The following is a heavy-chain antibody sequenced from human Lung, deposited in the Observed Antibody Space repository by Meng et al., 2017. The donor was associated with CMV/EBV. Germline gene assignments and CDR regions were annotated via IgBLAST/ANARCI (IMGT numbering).Heavy chain of an antibody. CDR1: GYSITNHHG. D-gene: IGHD3-10*01. V-gene: IGHV4-4*03. CDR3: LRGSGGSV. Sequence: VELRESDPARGRPPGTPPSTCAVSGYSITNHHGWAGVRQPPGKGLEWIGEIPHRGSSAYNPSLKSRVSMSIDKSKNQFSLKLTSVTAADTAVYHCLRGSGGSVWGQGTLVTVSS. CDR2: IPHRGSS. J-gene: IGHJ1*01.